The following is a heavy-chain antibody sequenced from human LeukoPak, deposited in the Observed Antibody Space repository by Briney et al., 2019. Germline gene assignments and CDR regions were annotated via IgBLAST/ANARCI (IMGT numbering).Heavy chain of an antibody. V-gene: IGHV3-66*01. Sequence: SGGSLRLSCAASGFTVSSNYMSWVRQAPGKGLERVSVIYSGGSTYYTDSVKGRFTISRDNSKNTLYLQMNSLRAEDTAVYYCARDLDYFDYWGQGTLVTVSS. CDR1: GFTVSSNY. J-gene: IGHJ4*02. CDR2: IYSGGST. CDR3: ARDLDYFDY. D-gene: IGHD3-16*01.